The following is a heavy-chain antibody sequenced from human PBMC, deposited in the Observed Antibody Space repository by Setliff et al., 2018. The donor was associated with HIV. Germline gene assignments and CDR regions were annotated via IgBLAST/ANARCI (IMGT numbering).Heavy chain of an antibody. CDR3: ARNPHYFDRSGSYSWFYFDF. J-gene: IGHJ4*02. V-gene: IGHV4-39*07. D-gene: IGHD3-22*01. CDR2: MSYSGST. Sequence: PSETLSLTCSVSGDSISSGPYYWAWIRQPPGKGLGWIGSMSYSGSTIYNSSLKTRVTISVDTSKNHFSLRLSSVSAADTAVYYCARNPHYFDRSGSYSWFYFDFWGQGALVTVSS. CDR1: GDSISSGPYY.